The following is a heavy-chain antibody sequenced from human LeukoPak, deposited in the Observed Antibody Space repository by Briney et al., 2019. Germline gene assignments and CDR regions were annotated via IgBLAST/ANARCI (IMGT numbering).Heavy chain of an antibody. CDR1: GFTFSSYW. CDR3: ARGPYCSSTSCYPDY. D-gene: IGHD2-2*01. CDR2: IKQDGSEK. Sequence: GGSLRLSCAASGFTFSSYWMSWVHQAPGKGLEWVANIKQDGSEKYYVDSVKGRFTISRDNAKNSLYLQMNSLRAEDTAVYYCARGPYCSSTSCYPDYWGQGTLVTVSS. J-gene: IGHJ4*02. V-gene: IGHV3-7*01.